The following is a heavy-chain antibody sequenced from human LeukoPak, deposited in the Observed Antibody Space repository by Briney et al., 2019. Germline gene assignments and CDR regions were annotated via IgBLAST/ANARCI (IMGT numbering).Heavy chain of an antibody. D-gene: IGHD1-26*01. Sequence: ETLSLTCTVSGGSISSSSYYWGWIRQPPGKGLEWVSSISSSSSYIYYADSVKGRFTISRDNAKNSLYLQMNSLRAEDTAVYYCARLLSTPPYYYYYYMDVWGKGTTVTVSS. J-gene: IGHJ6*03. CDR3: ARLLSTPPYYYYYYMDV. CDR2: ISSSSSYI. V-gene: IGHV3-21*01. CDR1: GGSISSSS.